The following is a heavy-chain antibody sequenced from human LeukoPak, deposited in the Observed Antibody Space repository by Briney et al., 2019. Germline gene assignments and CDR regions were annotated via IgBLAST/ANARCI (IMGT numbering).Heavy chain of an antibody. CDR3: ARDGEGVSDYGDYWFDP. CDR2: IYYSGST. D-gene: IGHD4-17*01. CDR1: GGSISSHY. J-gene: IGHJ5*02. V-gene: IGHV4-59*11. Sequence: SETLSLTCTVSGGSISSHYWSWIRQPPGKGLEWIGYIYYSGSTNYNPSLKSRVTISVDTSKNQFSLKLSSVTAADTAVYYCARDGEGVSDYGDYWFDPWGQGTLVTVSS.